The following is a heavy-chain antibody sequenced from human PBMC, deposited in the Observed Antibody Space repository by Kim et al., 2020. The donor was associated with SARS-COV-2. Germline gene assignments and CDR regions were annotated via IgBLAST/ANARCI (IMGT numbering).Heavy chain of an antibody. Sequence: GGSLRLSCAVSGLTFSKAWMSWVRQAPGKGLEWVGRIRSKTDGWTVDYGAPVRGRFTISKDESRNTLYLQMNSLKSEDTAMYYCTTGTTGAEDDWGQGTLVTFSS. V-gene: IGHV3-15*01. J-gene: IGHJ4*02. D-gene: IGHD1-1*01. CDR1: GLTFSKAW. CDR2: IRSKTDGWTV. CDR3: TTGTTGAEDD.